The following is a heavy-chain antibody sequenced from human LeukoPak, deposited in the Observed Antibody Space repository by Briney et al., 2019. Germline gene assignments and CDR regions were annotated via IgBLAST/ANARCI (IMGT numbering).Heavy chain of an antibody. CDR1: GGSISSYY. Sequence: PSETLSLTCTVSGGSISSYYWSWIRQPPGKGLEWIGYIYYSGSTYYNPSLKSRVTISVDTSKNQFSLKLSSVTAADTAVYYCARGSITMVRGVMGPQYYYYGMDVWGQGTTVTVSS. D-gene: IGHD3-10*01. J-gene: IGHJ6*02. CDR2: IYYSGST. V-gene: IGHV4-59*12. CDR3: ARGSITMVRGVMGPQYYYYGMDV.